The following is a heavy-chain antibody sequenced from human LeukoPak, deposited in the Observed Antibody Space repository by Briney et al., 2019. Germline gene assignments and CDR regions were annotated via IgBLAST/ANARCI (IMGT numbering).Heavy chain of an antibody. CDR2: IYHSGST. J-gene: IGHJ4*02. D-gene: IGHD2-2*01. V-gene: IGHV4-30-2*01. CDR3: ARIHCSSTSCPIDY. Sequence: SQTLSLTCAVSGGSISSGGYSWSWIRQPPGKGLEWIGYIYHSGSTYYNPSLKSRVTISVDRSKNQFSLKLSPVTAADTVVYYCARIHCSSTSCPIDYWGQGTLVTVSS. CDR1: GGSISSGGYS.